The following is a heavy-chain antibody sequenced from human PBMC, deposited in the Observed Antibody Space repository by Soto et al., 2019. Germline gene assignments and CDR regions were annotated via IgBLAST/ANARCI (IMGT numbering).Heavy chain of an antibody. Sequence: SGPTLVNPTQTLTLTCTFSGFSLSTSGVGVGWIRQPPGKALEWLALIYWDDDKRYSPSLKSRLTITKDTSKNQVVLTMTNMDPVDTATYYCAHIVPPNNIAARRSTFDYWGQGTLVTVSS. CDR2: IYWDDDK. D-gene: IGHD6-6*01. CDR1: GFSLSTSGVG. V-gene: IGHV2-5*02. CDR3: AHIVPPNNIAARRSTFDY. J-gene: IGHJ4*02.